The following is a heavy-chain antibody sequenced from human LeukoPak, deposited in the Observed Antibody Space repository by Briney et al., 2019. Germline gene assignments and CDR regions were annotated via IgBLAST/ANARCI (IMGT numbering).Heavy chain of an antibody. Sequence: GSLRLSCAASGFTFSSYSMNWVRQPPGKGLEWIGTIYYTGGTYYSPSLKSRVTISVDTSKNQFSLKLSSMTAADTAVYYCARASGYSYGPDYWGQGTLVTVSS. CDR1: GFTFSSYS. D-gene: IGHD5-18*01. J-gene: IGHJ4*02. V-gene: IGHV4-39*07. CDR3: ARASGYSYGPDY. CDR2: IYYTGGT.